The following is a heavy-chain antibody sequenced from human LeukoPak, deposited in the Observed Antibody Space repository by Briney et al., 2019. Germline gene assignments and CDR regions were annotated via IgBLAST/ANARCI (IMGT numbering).Heavy chain of an antibody. CDR2: ISWNSGTL. CDR1: GFTFDDYA. Sequence: GGSLRLSCTASGFTFDDYAMYWVRQAPGKGLEWVSGISWNSGTLDYADSVKGRFTISRDNAKNPLYLQMNSLRAEDMALYYCAKGYCGATSCLQDYWGQGTLVTVSS. D-gene: IGHD2-2*01. CDR3: AKGYCGATSCLQDY. J-gene: IGHJ4*02. V-gene: IGHV3-9*03.